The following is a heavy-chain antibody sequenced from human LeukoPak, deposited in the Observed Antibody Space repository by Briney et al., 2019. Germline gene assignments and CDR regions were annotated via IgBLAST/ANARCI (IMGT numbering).Heavy chain of an antibody. CDR1: GGSFSGYY. CDR3: ARGGKVFYGDQAFDP. Sequence: SETLSLTCAVYGGSFSGYYWSWIRQPPGKGLEWIGEINHSGSTNYNPSLKSRVTISVDTSKNQFSLKLSSVTAADTAVYYCARGGKVFYGDQAFDPWGQGTLVTVSS. J-gene: IGHJ5*02. D-gene: IGHD4-17*01. CDR2: INHSGST. V-gene: IGHV4-34*01.